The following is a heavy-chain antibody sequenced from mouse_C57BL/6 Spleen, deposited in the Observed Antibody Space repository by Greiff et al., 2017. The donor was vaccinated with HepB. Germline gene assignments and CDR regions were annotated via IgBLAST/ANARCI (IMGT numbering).Heavy chain of an antibody. CDR2: IYPSDSET. CDR3: ARSTVGVHWYFDV. J-gene: IGHJ1*03. D-gene: IGHD1-1*01. CDR1: GYTFTSYW. V-gene: IGHV1-61*01. Sequence: QVQLQQPGAELVRPGSSVKLSCKASGYTFTSYWMDWVKQRPGQGLEWIGNIYPSDSETHYNQKFKDKATLTVDKSSSTAYMQLSSLTSEDSAVYYCARSTVGVHWYFDVWGTGTTVTVSS.